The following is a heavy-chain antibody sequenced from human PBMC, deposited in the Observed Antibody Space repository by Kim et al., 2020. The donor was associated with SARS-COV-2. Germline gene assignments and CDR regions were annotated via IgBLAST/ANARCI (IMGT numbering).Heavy chain of an antibody. CDR3: ARALVGANDAFDI. V-gene: IGHV3-13*01. Sequence: YPGSVKGRFTISRENAKNSLYLQMNSLRAGDTALYYCARALVGANDAFDIWGQGTMVTVSS. J-gene: IGHJ3*02. D-gene: IGHD1-26*01.